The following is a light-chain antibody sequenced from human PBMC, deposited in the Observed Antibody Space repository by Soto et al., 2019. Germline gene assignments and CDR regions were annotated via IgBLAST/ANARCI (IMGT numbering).Light chain of an antibody. CDR1: SSDVGDYDY. J-gene: IGLJ3*02. V-gene: IGLV2-8*01. Sequence: QSVLTQPPSASGSPGQSVTISCTGTSSDVGDYDYVSWYQQHPGKAPKLIVYEVSKRPSGVPDRFSGSKSGNTASLTVSGLQAEDEAAYSRSSYAGSNNWVFGGGTQLTVL. CDR2: EVS. CDR3: SSYAGSNNWV.